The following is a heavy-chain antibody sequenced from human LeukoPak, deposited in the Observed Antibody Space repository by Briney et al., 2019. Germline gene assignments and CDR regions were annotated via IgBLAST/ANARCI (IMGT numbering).Heavy chain of an antibody. V-gene: IGHV3-23*01. CDR1: GFTFSDYA. D-gene: IGHD1-26*01. CDR3: AKDRSIGTYYTFDH. J-gene: IGHJ4*02. CDR2: ISGSGLMT. Sequence: GGSLRLSCAASGFTFSDYAMTWVRQAPGMGLEWVATISGSGLMTYYADSVKGRFTVSGDNSKNTLYLQMSSLTAADTAVYYCAKDRSIGTYYTFDHWGQGTLVTVSS.